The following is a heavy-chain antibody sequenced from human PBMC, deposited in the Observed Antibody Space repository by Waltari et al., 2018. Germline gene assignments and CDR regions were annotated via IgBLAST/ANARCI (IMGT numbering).Heavy chain of an antibody. J-gene: IGHJ2*01. CDR3: AKAAVAGRWDWYFDL. D-gene: IGHD6-19*01. CDR2: ISYDGTNK. CDR1: GFTFHAYA. Sequence: QMRLVESGGGAVQPGRSLRLSCEPSGFTFHAYAIPWVRQAPGKGLEWVAVISYDGTNKYYADSVKGRFTVSRDTSTNTLYLQMNSLTTEDTATYYCAKAAVAGRWDWYFDLWGRGTLVTVSS. V-gene: IGHV3-30*01.